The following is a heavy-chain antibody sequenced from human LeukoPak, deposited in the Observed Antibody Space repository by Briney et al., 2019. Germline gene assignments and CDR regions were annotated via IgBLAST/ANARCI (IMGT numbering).Heavy chain of an antibody. D-gene: IGHD3-22*01. Sequence: ASVKVSCKASGYTFTGYYMHWVRQAPGQGLEWMGWINPNSGGTNYAQKFQGRVTTTRDTSISTAYMELSRLRSDDTAVYYCAREYYDSSGLDYWGQGTLVTVSS. V-gene: IGHV1-2*02. CDR2: INPNSGGT. CDR1: GYTFTGYY. J-gene: IGHJ4*02. CDR3: AREYYDSSGLDY.